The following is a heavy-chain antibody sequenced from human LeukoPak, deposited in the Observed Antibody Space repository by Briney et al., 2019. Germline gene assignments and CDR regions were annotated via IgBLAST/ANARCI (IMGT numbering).Heavy chain of an antibody. Sequence: GGPLRLSCAASGFTFSSYGMHWVRQAPGKGLEWVAFIRYDGSNKYYADSVKGRFTISRDNSKNTLYLQMKSLRAEDTAVYYCAKDPERYYYDSSGYYKGDYYYYMDVWGKGTTVTVSS. CDR2: IRYDGSNK. CDR3: AKDPERYYYDSSGYYKGDYYYYMDV. J-gene: IGHJ6*03. CDR1: GFTFSSYG. V-gene: IGHV3-30*02. D-gene: IGHD3-22*01.